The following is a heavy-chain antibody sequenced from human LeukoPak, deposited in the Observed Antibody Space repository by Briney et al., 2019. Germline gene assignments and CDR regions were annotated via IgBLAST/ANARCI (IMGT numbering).Heavy chain of an antibody. V-gene: IGHV3-23*01. J-gene: IGHJ4*02. D-gene: IGHD5-12*01. CDR3: AGDGYSGYHWLN. Sequence: RRSLRLSCAPSGVTFGNYAISCVRQAPGKWLEWVSSISCSGGSTYYADSVTGRFTISRDNSKNTLYLQMNSLRAEDTAVYYCAGDGYSGYHWLNWCQGTLVTVSS. CDR2: ISCSGGST. CDR1: GVTFGNYA.